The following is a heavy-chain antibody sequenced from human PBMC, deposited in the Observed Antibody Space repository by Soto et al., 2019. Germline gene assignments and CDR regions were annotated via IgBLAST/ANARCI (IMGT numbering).Heavy chain of an antibody. Sequence: GGSLRLSCAASGFTFSSYSMNWVRQAPGKGLEWVSSISSSSSYIYYADSVKGRFTISRDNAKNSLYLQMNSLRAEDTAVYYCARDQDDILTGYYSYYWGQGTLVTVSS. CDR1: GFTFSSYS. CDR2: ISSSSSYI. V-gene: IGHV3-21*01. CDR3: ARDQDDILTGYYSYY. D-gene: IGHD3-9*01. J-gene: IGHJ4*02.